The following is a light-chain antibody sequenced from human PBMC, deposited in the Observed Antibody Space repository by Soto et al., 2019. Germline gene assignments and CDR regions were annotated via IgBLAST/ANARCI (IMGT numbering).Light chain of an antibody. Sequence: QSALTQPASVSGSPGQSITISSTGTSRDVGNYNYVSWYQQDPGKAPKLIIYEVSNRPSGVSSRFSGSKSDNTASLTISGLQAEDEADYYCSSYTSTSTLYVFGTGTKVTVL. J-gene: IGLJ1*01. CDR1: SRDVGNYNY. CDR3: SSYTSTSTLYV. CDR2: EVS. V-gene: IGLV2-14*01.